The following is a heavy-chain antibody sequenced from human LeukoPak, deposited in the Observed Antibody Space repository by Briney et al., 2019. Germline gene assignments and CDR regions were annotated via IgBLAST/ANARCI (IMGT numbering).Heavy chain of an antibody. D-gene: IGHD6-19*01. J-gene: IGHJ5*02. V-gene: IGHV4-39*01. CDR1: GGYISSSSYY. CDR3: ARPVAAVADNWFDP. Sequence: SETLSLTCTVSGGYISSSSYYWGWIRQSPGKGLEWIGSMYYSGSSYYNPSFKSRVTISVDTSNNQFSLKLISVTAADTAVYYCARPVAAVADNWFDPWGQGTLVTVSS. CDR2: MYYSGSS.